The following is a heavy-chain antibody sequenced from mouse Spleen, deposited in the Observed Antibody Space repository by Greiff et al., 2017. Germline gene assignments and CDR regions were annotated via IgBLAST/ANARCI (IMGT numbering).Heavy chain of an antibody. V-gene: IGHV2-6*01. CDR3: ASDGTGGLTGTRAMDY. CDR1: GFSLTSYG. J-gene: IGHJ4*01. CDR2: IWGGGST. D-gene: IGHD4-1*01. Sequence: QVQLQQSGPGLVAPSQSLSITCTVSGFSLTSYGVDWVRQSPGKGLEWLGVIWGGGSTNYNSALKSRLSISKDNSKSQVFLKMNSLQTDDTAMYYCASDGTGGLTGTRAMDYWGQGTSVTVSS.